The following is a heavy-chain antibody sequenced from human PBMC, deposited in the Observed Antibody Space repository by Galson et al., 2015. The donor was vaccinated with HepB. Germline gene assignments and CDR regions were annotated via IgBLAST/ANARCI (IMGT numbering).Heavy chain of an antibody. CDR1: GYTFTGYY. CDR2: INPNSGGT. J-gene: IGHJ6*02. V-gene: IGHV1-2*02. CDR3: ARDRICSSTSCPSPSFYYYGMDV. D-gene: IGHD2-2*01. Sequence: SVKVSCKASGYTFTGYYMHWVRQAPGQGLEWMGWINPNSGGTNYAQKFKGRVTMTRDTSISTAYMGLSRLRSDDTAVYYCARDRICSSTSCPSPSFYYYGMDVWGQGTTVTVSS.